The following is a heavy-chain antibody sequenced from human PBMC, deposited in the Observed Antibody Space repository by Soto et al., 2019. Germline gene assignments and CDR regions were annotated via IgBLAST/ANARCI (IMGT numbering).Heavy chain of an antibody. CDR3: AKTMTIPYFES. J-gene: IGHJ4*02. CDR1: GFTSRNYA. CDR2: ITASNSDT. D-gene: IGHD4-17*01. V-gene: IGHV3-23*01. Sequence: VGSLRLSCAASGFTSRNYAINWVRQAPGKGLEWVSIITASNSDTYYTDSVKGRFTISTDYSKNTLYLQMSHLRAEDTAIYYCAKTMTIPYFESWGQGTLVTVSS.